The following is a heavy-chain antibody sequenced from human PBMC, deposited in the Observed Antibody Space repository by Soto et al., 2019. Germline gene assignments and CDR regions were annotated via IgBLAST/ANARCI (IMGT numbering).Heavy chain of an antibody. CDR1: GGTFGTYP. V-gene: IGHV1-69*13. CDR2: IIPKFGTT. J-gene: IGHJ5*02. Sequence: SVKVSCKASGGTFGTYPINWVRQAPGQGLEYMGGIIPKFGTTNYAQKFRGTVTITADESTSTAYMELNNLRSADTAVYYCAGHGWLVPGVGSYWFDPWGQGTLVTVSS. D-gene: IGHD6-19*01. CDR3: AGHGWLVPGVGSYWFDP.